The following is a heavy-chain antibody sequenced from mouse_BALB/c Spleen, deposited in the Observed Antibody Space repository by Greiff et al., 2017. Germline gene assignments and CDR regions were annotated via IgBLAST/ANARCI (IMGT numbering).Heavy chain of an antibody. V-gene: IGHV5-9-3*01. CDR3: ARRNLAMDY. Sequence: EVHLVESGGGLVKPGGSLKLSCAASGFTFSSYAMSWVRQTPEKRLEWVATISSGGSYTYYPDSVKGRFTISRDNAKNTLYLQMSSLRSEDTAMYYCARRNLAMDYWGQGTSVTVSS. J-gene: IGHJ4*01. CDR2: ISSGGSYT. CDR1: GFTFSSYA.